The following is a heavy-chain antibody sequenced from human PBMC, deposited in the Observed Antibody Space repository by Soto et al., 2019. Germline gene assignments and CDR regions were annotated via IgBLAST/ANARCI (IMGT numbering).Heavy chain of an antibody. CDR1: GFTFDDYA. V-gene: IGHV3-9*01. CDR2: ISWNGGSI. Sequence: GGSLRLSCAASGFTFDDYAMHWVRQAPGKGLEWVSGISWNGGSIGYAASVKGRFTISRDNAKNSLYLQMNSLRAEDTALYYCAKGGFGPYYYGSGSYRFDYWGQGTLVTVSS. CDR3: AKGGFGPYYYGSGSYRFDY. D-gene: IGHD3-10*01. J-gene: IGHJ4*02.